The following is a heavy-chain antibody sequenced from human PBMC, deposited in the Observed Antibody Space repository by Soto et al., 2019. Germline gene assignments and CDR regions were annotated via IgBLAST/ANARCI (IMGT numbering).Heavy chain of an antibody. D-gene: IGHD1-26*01. Sequence: GGSLRLSCAASGFTFSSYAMSWVRQAPGKGLEWVSAISGSGGSTYYADSVKGRFTISRDNSKNTLYLQMNNLKTEDTAVYYCTKYSGTSSAPAALGQGTLVTVSS. V-gene: IGHV3-23*01. CDR1: GFTFSSYA. CDR3: TKYSGTSSAPAA. J-gene: IGHJ5*02. CDR2: ISGSGGST.